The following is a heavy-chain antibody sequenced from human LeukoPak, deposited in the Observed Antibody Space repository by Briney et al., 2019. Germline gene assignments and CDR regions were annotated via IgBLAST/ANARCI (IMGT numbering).Heavy chain of an antibody. CDR1: GFTFSSYW. CDR3: ARGIYVDTAMVTNNWFDP. CDR2: INTDGSTT. V-gene: IGHV3-74*01. J-gene: IGHJ5*02. Sequence: GGSLRLSCAASGFTFSSYWMHWVRQAPGKGLVWVSRINTDGSTTSYADSVKGRFTISRDNAKNTLYLQMNSLRAEDTAVYYCARGIYVDTAMVTNNWFDPWGQGTLVTVSS. D-gene: IGHD5-18*01.